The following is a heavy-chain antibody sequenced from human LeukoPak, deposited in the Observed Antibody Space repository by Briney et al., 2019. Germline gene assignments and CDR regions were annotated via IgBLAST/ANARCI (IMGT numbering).Heavy chain of an antibody. D-gene: IGHD3-10*01. Sequence: SETLSLTCTVSGVSISSTSYCWGWIRQPPGKGLEWIGSIYYSGRTYYNPSLKSRLTISVDTPKNQFSLKLSSVTAADTAVYYCAQSLGASTWFGNWFDPWGQRTLVTVSS. CDR2: IYYSGRT. CDR1: GVSISSTSYC. V-gene: IGHV4-39*01. J-gene: IGHJ5*02. CDR3: AQSLGASTWFGNWFDP.